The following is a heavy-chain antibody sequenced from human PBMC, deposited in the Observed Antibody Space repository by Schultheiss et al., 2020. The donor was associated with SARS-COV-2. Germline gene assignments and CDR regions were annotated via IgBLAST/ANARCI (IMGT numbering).Heavy chain of an antibody. CDR1: GFSLTTSGVG. V-gene: IGHV2-5*02. CDR2: IYWDDDK. CDR3: ARTPTRGSGMDV. D-gene: IGHD3-16*01. J-gene: IGHJ6*02. Sequence: SGPTLVKPTQTLTLTCTFSGFSLTTSGVGVGWIRQPPGKALEWLALIYWDDDKRYSPSLKSSLTITKDTSKNQVVLTMTNMDPVDTATYYCARTPTRGSGMDVWGQGTTVTVSS.